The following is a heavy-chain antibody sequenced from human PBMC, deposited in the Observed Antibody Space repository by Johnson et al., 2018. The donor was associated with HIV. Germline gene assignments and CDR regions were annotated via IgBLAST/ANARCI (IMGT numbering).Heavy chain of an antibody. CDR2: ISFDGGTK. CDR1: GFTFGSYA. CDR3: AKGGGLLSAFD. V-gene: IGHV3-30*04. Sequence: QVQLVESGGGVVQPGRSLRLSCAASGFTFGSYAMHWVRQAPGKGLEWVALISFDGGTKYYADSVKGRFIISRDDSKDTLYLQMNSLRDEDTAVYYCAKGGGLLSAFD. D-gene: IGHD2-2*01. J-gene: IGHJ3*02.